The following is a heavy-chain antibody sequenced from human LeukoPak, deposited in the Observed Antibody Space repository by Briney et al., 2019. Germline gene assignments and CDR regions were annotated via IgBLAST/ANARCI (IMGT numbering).Heavy chain of an antibody. D-gene: IGHD2-2*01. CDR2: ISYDGSNK. V-gene: IGHV3-30*18. CDR3: AKAYGYCTTTSCSHEEFDY. CDR1: GXTFSNYG. J-gene: IGHJ4*02. Sequence: PGGSLRLSCAASGXTFSNYGMHWVRQAPGKGLEWVAVISYDGSNKYYADSVKGRFAISRDNSKNTLYLQMNSLRAEDTAVYYCAKAYGYCTTTSCSHEEFDYWGQGTLVTVSS.